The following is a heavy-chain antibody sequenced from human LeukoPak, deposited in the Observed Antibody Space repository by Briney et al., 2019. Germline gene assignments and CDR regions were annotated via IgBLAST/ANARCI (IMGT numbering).Heavy chain of an antibody. D-gene: IGHD6-13*01. Sequence: SVKVPCKASGGTFSSYAISWVRQAPGQGLEWMGGIIPIFGTANYAQKFQGRVTITADESTSTAYMELSSLRSEDTAVYYCASPLLLYSSSWYGEFDYWGQGTLVTVSS. CDR3: ASPLLLYSSSWYGEFDY. CDR1: GGTFSSYA. CDR2: IIPIFGTA. J-gene: IGHJ4*02. V-gene: IGHV1-69*01.